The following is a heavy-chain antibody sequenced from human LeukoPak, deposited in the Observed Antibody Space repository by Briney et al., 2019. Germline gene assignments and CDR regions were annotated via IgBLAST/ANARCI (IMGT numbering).Heavy chain of an antibody. CDR2: IRHDGSQT. Sequence: PGGSLRLFCAACGFIFTDSWMSWVRQAPGKGLEWVANIRHDGSQTYYLDSVKGRFTISRDNAKNEVYLEMNNLRGADTAVYYCATGANLFQFWGQGTLVTVSS. CDR1: GFIFTDSW. CDR3: ATGANLFQF. V-gene: IGHV3-7*01. J-gene: IGHJ4*02. D-gene: IGHD1-14*01.